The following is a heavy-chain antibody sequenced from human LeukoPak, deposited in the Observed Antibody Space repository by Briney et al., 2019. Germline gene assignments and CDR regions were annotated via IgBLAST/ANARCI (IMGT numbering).Heavy chain of an antibody. D-gene: IGHD3-9*01. J-gene: IGHJ5*02. Sequence: SETLSLTCTVSGGSISSYYWSWIRQPPGKGLEWIGYIYYSGSTNYNPSLKSRVTISVDTSKNQFSLKLSSVTAADTAVYYCARTHYDILTGYNWFDPWGQGTLVTVSS. V-gene: IGHV4-59*01. CDR1: GGSISSYY. CDR2: IYYSGST. CDR3: ARTHYDILTGYNWFDP.